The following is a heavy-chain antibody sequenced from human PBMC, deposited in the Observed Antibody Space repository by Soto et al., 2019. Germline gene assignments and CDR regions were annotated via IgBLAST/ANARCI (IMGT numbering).Heavy chain of an antibody. CDR1: GFTVSSNY. Sequence: EVQLVESGGGLVQPGGSLRLSCAASGFTVSSNYMSWVRQAPGKGLEWVSVIYSGGSTYYADSVKGRFTISRHNSKNTLYLQMTGLRAGYSGLYYCATAMGMTRIYSGYGPRVDSAFDIWGQGTMVTVSA. CDR2: IYSGGST. CDR3: ATAMGMTRIYSGYGPRVDSAFDI. V-gene: IGHV3-53*04. J-gene: IGHJ3*02. D-gene: IGHD5-12*01.